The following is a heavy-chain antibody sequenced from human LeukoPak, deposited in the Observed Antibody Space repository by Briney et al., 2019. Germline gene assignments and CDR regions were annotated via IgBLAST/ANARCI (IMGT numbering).Heavy chain of an antibody. CDR3: AKVALYSGYETYYYYMDV. V-gene: IGHV3-30-3*01. Sequence: GGSLRLSCAASGFTFSSYAMHWVRQAPGKGLEWVAVISYDGSNKYYADSGKGRFTISRDNSKDMLFLQMNGLRAEDTAVYYCAKVALYSGYETYYYYMDVWGKGTTVTVSS. CDR2: ISYDGSNK. CDR1: GFTFSSYA. D-gene: IGHD5-12*01. J-gene: IGHJ6*03.